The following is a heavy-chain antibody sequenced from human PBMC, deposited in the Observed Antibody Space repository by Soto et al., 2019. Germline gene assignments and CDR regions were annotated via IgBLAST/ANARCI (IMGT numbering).Heavy chain of an antibody. CDR3: ARLGGPSGRFSWALMSSPYKRENVAAVAAVDS. J-gene: IGHJ4*02. CDR1: GDSISTYS. V-gene: IGHV4-59*08. CDR2: LYYSGST. D-gene: IGHD2-15*01. Sequence: QVQLQESGPGLVKPSETLSLTCTVSGDSISTYSWTWLRQPPGKGLEWIGSLYYSGSTNYNPPLKCRVTISGDTSNNQFSLRLNSVTAADTAVYYCARLGGPSGRFSWALMSSPYKRENVAAVAAVDSWGQGTLVSVSS.